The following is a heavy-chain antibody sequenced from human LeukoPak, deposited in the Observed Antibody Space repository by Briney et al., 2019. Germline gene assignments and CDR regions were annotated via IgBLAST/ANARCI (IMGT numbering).Heavy chain of an antibody. CDR3: ARHLLISGTTYNWFDP. J-gene: IGHJ5*02. Sequence: PSETLSLTYTVSGGSISSSGFSWGWLRQPPGKGLEWIGTIFYGGSTYYNPSLKSRVTMSVDTSKKHFSLRLSSVTAADTAVYYCARHLLISGTTYNWFDPWGQGTLVTVSS. CDR2: IFYGGST. V-gene: IGHV4-39*01. D-gene: IGHD1-7*01. CDR1: GGSISSSGFS.